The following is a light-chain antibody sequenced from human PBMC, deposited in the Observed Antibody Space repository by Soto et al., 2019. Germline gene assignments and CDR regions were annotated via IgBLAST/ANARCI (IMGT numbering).Light chain of an antibody. Sequence: QSALTQPPSASGSPGQSVTISCTGTSSDVGGSNFVSWYQQHPGKAPKLMIYEVSKRPSGVPDRFSGSKSGSTASLTVSGLQAADEADYYCSSYAGSNNYVFGTGTKLTVL. CDR2: EVS. CDR1: SSDVGGSNF. J-gene: IGLJ1*01. V-gene: IGLV2-8*01. CDR3: SSYAGSNNYV.